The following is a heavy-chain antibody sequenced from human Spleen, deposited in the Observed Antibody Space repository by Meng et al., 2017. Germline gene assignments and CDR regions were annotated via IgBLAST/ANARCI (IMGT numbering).Heavy chain of an antibody. CDR1: GDSISSGAYY. Sequence: QVQLQESGPGLVKPSQTLSLTCTVSGDSISSGAYYWSWVRQLPGKGLEWIGYIHYSGSTYYNPSLKTRVSISVDTSKKQFSLQLNSVTAADTAVYYCARDDSSGYSFDNWGQGTLVTVSS. D-gene: IGHD3-22*01. CDR2: IHYSGST. CDR3: ARDDSSGYSFDN. V-gene: IGHV4-31*03. J-gene: IGHJ4*02.